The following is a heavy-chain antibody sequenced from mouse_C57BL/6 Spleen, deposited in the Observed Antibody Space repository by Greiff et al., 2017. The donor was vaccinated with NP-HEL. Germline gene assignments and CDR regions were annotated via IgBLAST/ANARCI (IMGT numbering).Heavy chain of an antibody. V-gene: IGHV1-63*01. Sequence: VQLVESGAELVRPGTSVKMSCKASGYTFTNYWIGWAKQRPGHGLEWIGDIYPGGGYTNYNEKFKGKATLTADKSSSTAYMQFSSLTSEDSAIYYCARGYGSSSAWFAYWGQGTLVTVSA. D-gene: IGHD1-1*01. CDR3: ARGYGSSSAWFAY. CDR1: GYTFTNYW. J-gene: IGHJ3*01. CDR2: IYPGGGYT.